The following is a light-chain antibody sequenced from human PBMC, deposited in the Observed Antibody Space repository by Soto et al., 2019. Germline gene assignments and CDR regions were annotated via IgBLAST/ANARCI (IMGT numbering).Light chain of an antibody. V-gene: IGKV3-11*01. CDR2: DAS. J-gene: IGKJ4*01. CDR3: QQRSNWPLT. Sequence: EIVLTQSPATLSLSPGERVTLSCRASQSVSHYLAWYQQKPGQAPRLLIYDASTRATGIPARFSGSGSGTDFTLTISSLEPEDFAVYYCQQRSNWPLTFGGGTKVEIK. CDR1: QSVSHY.